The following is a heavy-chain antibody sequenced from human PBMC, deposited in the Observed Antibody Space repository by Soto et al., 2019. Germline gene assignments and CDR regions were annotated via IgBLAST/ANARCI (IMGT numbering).Heavy chain of an antibody. CDR3: AREGSYSAYNFAHGIQLWSFDF. V-gene: IGHV4-4*07. CDR2: TFSSGNT. J-gene: IGHJ4*02. CDR1: GKFVFTFF. D-gene: IGHD5-12*01. Sequence: SLMCRASGKFVFTFFCCRDRQPAGQGLESIGRTFSSGNTSFNPSLESRVAMSVDTSKNHFSLNLSSVTAADMAVYYCAREGSYSAYNFAHGIQLWSFDFWGQGALVTVS.